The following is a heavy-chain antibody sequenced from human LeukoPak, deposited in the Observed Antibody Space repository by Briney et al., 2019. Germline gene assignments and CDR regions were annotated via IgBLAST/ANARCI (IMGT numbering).Heavy chain of an antibody. V-gene: IGHV3-30*18. CDR3: AKPYYDFWSGYPDY. D-gene: IGHD3-3*01. CDR2: ISYDGSNK. CDR1: GFTFSSYG. Sequence: GGSLRLSCAASGFTFSSYGMHWVRQAPGKGLEWVAVISYDGSNKYYADSVKGRFTISRDDSKNTLYLQMNSLRAEDTAVYYCAKPYYDFWSGYPDYWGQGTLVTVSS. J-gene: IGHJ4*02.